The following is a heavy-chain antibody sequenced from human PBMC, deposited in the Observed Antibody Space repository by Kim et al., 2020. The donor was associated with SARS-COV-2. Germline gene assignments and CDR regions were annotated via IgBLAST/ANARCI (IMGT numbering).Heavy chain of an antibody. J-gene: IGHJ4*02. V-gene: IGHV4-34*01. Sequence: SETLSLTCAVYGGSFSGYYWSWIRQPPGKGLEWIGEINHSGSTNYNPSLKSRVTISVDTSKNQFSLKLSSVTAADTAVYYCARGNDYGGNSDNSGARLFDYWGQGTLVTVSS. CDR2: INHSGST. D-gene: IGHD4-17*01. CDR1: GGSFSGYY. CDR3: ARGNDYGGNSDNSGARLFDY.